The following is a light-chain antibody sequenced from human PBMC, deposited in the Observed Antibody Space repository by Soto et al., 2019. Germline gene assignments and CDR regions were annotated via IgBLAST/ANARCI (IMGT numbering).Light chain of an antibody. CDR3: LAWDDSLSGRV. Sequence: QPVLTQSPSASGTPGQRVTISCSGSGSNIGSHDVFWYQQLPGTAPKLLIYKNNQRPSGVPDRFSGSKSGTSASVAISGLRSEDEADYYCLAWDDSLSGRVFGTGTKLTVL. J-gene: IGLJ1*01. V-gene: IGLV1-47*01. CDR1: GSNIGSHD. CDR2: KNN.